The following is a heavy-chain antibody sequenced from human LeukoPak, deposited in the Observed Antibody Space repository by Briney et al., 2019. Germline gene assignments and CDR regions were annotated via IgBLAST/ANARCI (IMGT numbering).Heavy chain of an antibody. J-gene: IGHJ4*02. Sequence: SETLSLTCTVSGGSISSSSYSWGWIRQPPGKGLEWIGSIYYSGSTYYNPSLKSRVTISVDTSKNQFSLKLSSVTAADTAVYYCARHEVASSYYFDYWGQGTLVTVSS. D-gene: IGHD6-13*01. CDR1: GGSISSSSYS. CDR2: IYYSGST. CDR3: ARHEVASSYYFDY. V-gene: IGHV4-39*01.